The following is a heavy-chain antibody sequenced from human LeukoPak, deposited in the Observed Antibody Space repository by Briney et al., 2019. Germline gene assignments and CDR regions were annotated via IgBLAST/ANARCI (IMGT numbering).Heavy chain of an antibody. CDR1: GGSISSGDYY. J-gene: IGHJ6*04. Sequence: PSQTPSLTCTVSGGSISSGDYYWSWIRQPPGKGLEWIGYIYYSGSTYYNPSLKSRVTISVDTSKNQFSLKLSSVTAADTAVYYCARERYFDWYYGMDVWGKGTTVTVSS. V-gene: IGHV4-30-4*01. CDR2: IYYSGST. D-gene: IGHD3-9*01. CDR3: ARERYFDWYYGMDV.